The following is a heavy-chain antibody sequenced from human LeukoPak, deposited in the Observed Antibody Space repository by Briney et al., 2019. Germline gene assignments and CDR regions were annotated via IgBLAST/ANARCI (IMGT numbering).Heavy chain of an antibody. CDR1: GYTFTGYY. CDR2: INPNSGGT. Sequence: ASVKVSCKASGYTFTGYYLHWERQAPGQGLEWMGWINPNSGGTNYAQKFQGRVTLTRDSSISTAYMEVSRLRSDDTALYYCARVGALSAMVYWGQGTLVTVSS. CDR3: ARVGALSAMVY. J-gene: IGHJ4*02. D-gene: IGHD2-2*01. V-gene: IGHV1-2*02.